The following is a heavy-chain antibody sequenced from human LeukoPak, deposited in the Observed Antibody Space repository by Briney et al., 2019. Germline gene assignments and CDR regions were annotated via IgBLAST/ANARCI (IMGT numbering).Heavy chain of an antibody. J-gene: IGHJ4*02. CDR2: ISSSSSYI. Sequence: GGSLRLSCAASGFTFSSYSMNWVRQAPGKGLEWVSSISSSSSYIYYADSVKGRFTISRDNAKNSLYLQMNSLRAEDTAVYYCARDWLVPAAMWSSGIAVAGTGGLDYWGQGTLVTVSS. D-gene: IGHD6-19*01. CDR1: GFTFSSYS. CDR3: ARDWLVPAAMWSSGIAVAGTGGLDY. V-gene: IGHV3-21*01.